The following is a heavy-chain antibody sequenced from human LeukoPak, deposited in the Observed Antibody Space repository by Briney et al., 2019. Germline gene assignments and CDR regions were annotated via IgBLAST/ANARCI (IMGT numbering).Heavy chain of an antibody. CDR2: IYYSGST. D-gene: IGHD5-24*01. CDR1: GGSISSYY. CDR3: ARLTTTRRDGYNFDY. V-gene: IGHV4-59*01. Sequence: SETLSLTCTVSGGSISSYYWSWIRQPPGKGLEWTGYIYYSGSTNYNPSLKSRVTISVDTSKNQFSLKLSSVTAADTAVYYCARLTTTRRDGYNFDYWGQGTLVTVSS. J-gene: IGHJ4*02.